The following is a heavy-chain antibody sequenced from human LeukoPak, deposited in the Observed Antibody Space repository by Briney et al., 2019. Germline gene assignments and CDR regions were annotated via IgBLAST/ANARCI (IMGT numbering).Heavy chain of an antibody. CDR3: ARDLSSGWYQSSYWFFDL. CDR1: GYIFTGYY. Sequence: ASVKVSCKASGYIFTGYYMHWVRQAPGQGLEWMGWINPNSGGTNYAQKFQGRVTMTRDTSISTAYMELSRLRSDDTAVYYCARDLSSGWYQSSYWFFDLWGRGSLVTVSS. J-gene: IGHJ2*01. D-gene: IGHD6-19*01. V-gene: IGHV1-2*02. CDR2: INPNSGGT.